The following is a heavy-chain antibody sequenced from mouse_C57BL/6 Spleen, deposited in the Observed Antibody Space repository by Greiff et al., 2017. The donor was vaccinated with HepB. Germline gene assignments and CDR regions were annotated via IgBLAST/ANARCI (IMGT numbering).Heavy chain of an antibody. CDR3: ARMITTGRYAMDY. CDR1: GFTFSDYG. J-gene: IGHJ4*01. V-gene: IGHV5-17*01. Sequence: EVNVVESGGGLVKPGGSLKLSCAASGFTFSDYGMHWVRQAPEKGLEWVAYISSGSSTIYYADTVKGRFTISRDNAKNTLFLQMTSLRSEDTAMYYCARMITTGRYAMDYWGQGTSVTVSS. CDR2: ISSGSSTI. D-gene: IGHD2-4*01.